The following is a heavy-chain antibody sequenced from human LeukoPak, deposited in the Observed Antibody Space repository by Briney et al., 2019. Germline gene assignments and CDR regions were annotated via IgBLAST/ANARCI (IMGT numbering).Heavy chain of an antibody. V-gene: IGHV4-38-2*01. CDR3: ARGGRSFDIVVVPAAPIYMDV. J-gene: IGHJ6*03. CDR2: MYHSGST. Sequence: SETLSLTCAVSGYSISSGYYWGWVRQPPGKGLEWIGSMYHSGSTYYKPSLKSRVTISVDTSKNQFSLKLTSVTAADTAVYFCARGGRSFDIVVVPAAPIYMDVWGKGTTVTVSS. D-gene: IGHD2-2*01. CDR1: GYSISSGYY.